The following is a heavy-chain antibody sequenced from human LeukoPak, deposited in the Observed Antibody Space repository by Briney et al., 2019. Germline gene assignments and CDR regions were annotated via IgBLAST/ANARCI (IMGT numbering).Heavy chain of an antibody. CDR2: IKTETEGGPT. V-gene: IGHV3-15*01. CDR1: GFTFSSHE. D-gene: IGHD5-18*01. J-gene: IGHJ4*02. CDR3: TTPQLWLRGALGY. Sequence: GGSLRLSCAASGFTFSSHEMNWVRQAPGKGHECVGRIKTETEGGPTDYAALVKGRFTISRDDSKNTLYLQMDSLKTEDTAVYYCTTPQLWLRGALGYWGQGTLVTVTS.